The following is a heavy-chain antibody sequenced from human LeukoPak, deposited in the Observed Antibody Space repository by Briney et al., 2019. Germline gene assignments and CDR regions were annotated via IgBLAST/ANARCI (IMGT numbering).Heavy chain of an antibody. Sequence: PGGSLRLSCAASGFTFSSYGMHWVRQAPGKGLEWVAVIWYGGSNKYYADSVKGRFTISRDNSKNTLYLQMNSLRAEDTAVYYCARAPEGGSYHNWFDPWGQGTLVTVSS. CDR3: ARAPEGGSYHNWFDP. V-gene: IGHV3-33*08. J-gene: IGHJ5*02. CDR1: GFTFSSYG. CDR2: IWYGGSNK. D-gene: IGHD1-26*01.